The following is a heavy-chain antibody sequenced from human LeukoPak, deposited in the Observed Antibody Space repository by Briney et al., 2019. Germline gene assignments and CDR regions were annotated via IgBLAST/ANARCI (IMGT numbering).Heavy chain of an antibody. CDR3: AELGITMIGGV. CDR2: ISSSGSTI. Sequence: GGSLRLSCAASGFTFNTYTMNWVRQAPGKGLEWVSYISSSGSTIYYADSVKGRFTISRDNAKNSLYLQMNSLRAEDTAVYYCAELGITMIGGVWGKGTTVTISP. D-gene: IGHD3-10*02. V-gene: IGHV3-48*04. CDR1: GFTFNTYT. J-gene: IGHJ6*04.